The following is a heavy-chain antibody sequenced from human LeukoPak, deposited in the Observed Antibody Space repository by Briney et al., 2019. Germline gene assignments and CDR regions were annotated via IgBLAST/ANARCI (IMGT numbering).Heavy chain of an antibody. CDR2: IYYSGST. CDR1: GGSISSSSYY. V-gene: IGHV4-39*07. J-gene: IGHJ5*02. D-gene: IGHD3-10*01. Sequence: SETLSLTCTVSGGSISSSSYYWGWIRQPPGKGLEWIGSIYYSGSTYYNPSLKSRVTISVDTSKNQFSLKLSSVTAADTAVYYCARDLVTMVRGVWDQFDPWGQGTLVTVSS. CDR3: ARDLVTMVRGVWDQFDP.